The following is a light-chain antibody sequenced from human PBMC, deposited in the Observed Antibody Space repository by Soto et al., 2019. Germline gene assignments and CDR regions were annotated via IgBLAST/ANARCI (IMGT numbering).Light chain of an antibody. CDR3: SSHTSSSTYV. CDR1: SSDVGSYNR. J-gene: IGLJ1*01. V-gene: IGLV2-18*02. CDR2: EVS. Sequence: QSVLTQPPSVSGSPGQSVAISCTGTSSDVGSYNRVSWYQQPPGTAPKVMIYEVSNRPSGVPDRFSGSKSGNTASLTISGLQAEDEADYYCSSHTSSSTYVFGPGTKVTVL.